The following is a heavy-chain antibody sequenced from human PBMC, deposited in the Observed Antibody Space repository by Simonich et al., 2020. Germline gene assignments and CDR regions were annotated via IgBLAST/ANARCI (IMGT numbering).Heavy chain of an antibody. J-gene: IGHJ3*02. CDR1: GYTFTSNG. CDR3: ARSTTGTTAFDI. D-gene: IGHD1-1*01. V-gene: IGHV1-18*01. CDR2: ISAYNGNK. Sequence: QVQLVQSGAEVKKPGASVKVSCKASGYTFTSNGISWVRQAPGQGLEWMGWISAYNGNKNYAQKLQGRVTLTKDTSTSTAYMELRSLRSDDTAVYYCARSTTGTTAFDIWGQGTMVTVSS.